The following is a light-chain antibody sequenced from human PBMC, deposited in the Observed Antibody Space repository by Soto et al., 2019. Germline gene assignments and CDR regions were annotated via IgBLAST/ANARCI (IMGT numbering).Light chain of an antibody. CDR1: QSIGLA. Sequence: EIVFTQSPATVSLSPGERATLSCRASQSIGLAIAWYQHKPGQAPRLLIFDASQRATGIPARFRGSGSGTDFTLTISSLEPEDFAIYYCQHHSNWLWTFGQGTKVAIK. CDR2: DAS. V-gene: IGKV3-11*01. J-gene: IGKJ1*01. CDR3: QHHSNWLWT.